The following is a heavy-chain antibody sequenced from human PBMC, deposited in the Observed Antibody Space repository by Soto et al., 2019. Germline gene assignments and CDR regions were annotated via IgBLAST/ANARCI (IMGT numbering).Heavy chain of an antibody. CDR1: GGSVSSGSYY. CDR2: IYYSGST. Sequence: SETLSLTCTVSGGSVSSGSYYWSWIRQPPGKGLEWIGYIYYSGSTNYNPSLKSRVTISVDTSKNQFSLKLSSVTAADTAVYYCARDQRDFWSGFDYWGQGTLVTVSS. D-gene: IGHD3-3*01. J-gene: IGHJ4*02. CDR3: ARDQRDFWSGFDY. V-gene: IGHV4-61*01.